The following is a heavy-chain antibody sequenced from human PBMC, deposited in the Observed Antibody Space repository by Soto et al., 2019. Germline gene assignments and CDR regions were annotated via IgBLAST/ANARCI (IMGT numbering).Heavy chain of an antibody. D-gene: IGHD6-19*01. CDR3: ARGVVAVEDYYYGMDV. J-gene: IGHJ6*02. CDR1: GGTFSSYA. V-gene: IGHV1-69*13. Sequence: EASVKVSCKASGGTFSSYAISWVRQAPGQGLEWMGGIIPIFGTANYAQKFQGRVTITADESTSTAYMELSSLRSEDTAVYYCARGVVAVEDYYYGMDVWGQGTTVTVSS. CDR2: IIPIFGTA.